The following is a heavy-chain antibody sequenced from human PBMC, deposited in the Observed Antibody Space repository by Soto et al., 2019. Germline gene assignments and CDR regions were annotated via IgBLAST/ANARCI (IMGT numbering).Heavy chain of an antibody. CDR3: ARGSTYYGFVT. J-gene: IGHJ5*02. CDR2: IYYTGTT. D-gene: IGHD3-10*01. V-gene: IGHV4-30-4*01. Sequence: QVQLQESGPRLVKPSQTLSLTCTVSGDSIGSGDYYWTWIRQPPGKGLEWIGYIYYTGTTFYNPSLESRVNISVDTSKNQFSLRVTSVTAAYTAVYYCARGSTYYGFVTWGQGTLITVSS. CDR1: GDSIGSGDYY.